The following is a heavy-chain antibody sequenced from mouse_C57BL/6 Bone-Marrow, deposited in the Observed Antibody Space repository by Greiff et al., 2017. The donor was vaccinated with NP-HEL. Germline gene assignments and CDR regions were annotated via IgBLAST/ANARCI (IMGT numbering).Heavy chain of an antibody. Sequence: EVNVVESEGGLVQPGSSMKLSCTASGFTFSDYYMAWVRQVPEKGLEWVANINYDGSSTYYLDSLKSRFIISRDNAKNILYLQMSSLKSEDTATYYCARVWVYYFDYWGQGTTLTVSS. V-gene: IGHV5-16*01. D-gene: IGHD4-1*01. CDR3: ARVWVYYFDY. J-gene: IGHJ2*01. CDR2: INYDGSST. CDR1: GFTFSDYY.